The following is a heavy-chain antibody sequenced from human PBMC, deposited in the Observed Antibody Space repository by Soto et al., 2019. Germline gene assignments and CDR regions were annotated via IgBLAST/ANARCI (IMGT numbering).Heavy chain of an antibody. V-gene: IGHV3-30*18. D-gene: IGHD6-13*01. CDR3: AKDPESSAAAVFDY. CDR2: ISYDGSNK. J-gene: IGHJ4*02. Sequence: GGSLRLSCAASGFTFSSYGMHWVRQAPGKGLEWVAVISYDGSNKYYADSVKGRFTISRDNSKNTLYLQMNSLRAEDTAVYYCAKDPESSAAAVFDYRGQGTLVTVSS. CDR1: GFTFSSYG.